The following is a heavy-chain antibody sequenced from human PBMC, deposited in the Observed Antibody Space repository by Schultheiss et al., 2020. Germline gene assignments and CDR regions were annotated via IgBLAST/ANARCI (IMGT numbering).Heavy chain of an antibody. V-gene: IGHV4-59*01. CDR3: ARSPSSWYYYYMDV. CDR1: GGSMSYYY. CDR2: IYYSGST. Sequence: SETLSLTCTVSGGSMSYYYWSWNRQPPGKGLEWIGYIYYSGSTDYNPSLKSRVTISVDTSKNQFSLKLSSVTAADTAVYYCARSPSSWYYYYMDVWGRGTTVTVSS. J-gene: IGHJ6*03. D-gene: IGHD6-13*01.